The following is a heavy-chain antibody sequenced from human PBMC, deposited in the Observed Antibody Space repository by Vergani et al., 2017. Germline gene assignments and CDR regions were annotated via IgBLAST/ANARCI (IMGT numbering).Heavy chain of an antibody. V-gene: IGHV4-61*02. CDR2: IHTSGST. J-gene: IGHJ4*02. CDR3: ARGSCLGGSCDKPLFDY. CDR1: GGSINSHNYY. D-gene: IGHD2-15*01. Sequence: QVQLQESGPGLVKPSQTLSLTCTVSGGSINSHNYYWSWIRQPAGKGLEWIGRIHTSGSTNYNPSLKSRVTMSEDTSKNQFSLHLTSVTAADTAVYFCARGSCLGGSCDKPLFDYWGQGILVTVSS.